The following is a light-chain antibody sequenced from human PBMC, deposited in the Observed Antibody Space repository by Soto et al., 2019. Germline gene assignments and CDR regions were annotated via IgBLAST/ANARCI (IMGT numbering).Light chain of an antibody. J-gene: IGKJ1*01. Sequence: VVLTQSPATLSLSPGERATLSCRASRSVSSSYLAWYQQKPGQPPRLLIYGASSRATGIPDRFSGSGSGTDFTLTISSLQPEDFATYYCQQSYSTWTFGQGTKVDTK. CDR3: QQSYSTWT. CDR2: GAS. V-gene: IGKV3D-20*02. CDR1: RSVSSSY.